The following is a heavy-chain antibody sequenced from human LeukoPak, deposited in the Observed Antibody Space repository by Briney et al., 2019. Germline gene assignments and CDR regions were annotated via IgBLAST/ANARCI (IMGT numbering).Heavy chain of an antibody. J-gene: IGHJ5*02. Sequence: GGSLRLSYAASGFTFSTYAMTWVRQTPGKGLEWVSAISGSGGRTYYADSVRGRFTISRDNSKNTLYLQMNSLRAEDTAVYYCAKGAYYYDSSGYSRRWFDPWGQGTLVTVSS. CDR2: ISGSGGRT. CDR1: GFTFSTYA. V-gene: IGHV3-23*01. CDR3: AKGAYYYDSSGYSRRWFDP. D-gene: IGHD3-22*01.